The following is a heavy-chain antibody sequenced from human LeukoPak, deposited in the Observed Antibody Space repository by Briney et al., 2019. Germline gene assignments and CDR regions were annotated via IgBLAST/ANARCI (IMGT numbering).Heavy chain of an antibody. CDR2: IRSKSYSGTT. CDR1: GFNLGDYA. J-gene: IGHJ4*02. Sequence: PVRSLILSCTSSGFNLGDYAMSWVRQAPGKGLEWVGFIRSKSYSGTTEYAASLKGRFAVSRDDSKSVAYLPMNSLTTEDTAVYYCTRVIRLSGGRYYFDYWGQGTLVTVSS. D-gene: IGHD2-21*01. V-gene: IGHV3-49*04. CDR3: TRVIRLSGGRYYFDY.